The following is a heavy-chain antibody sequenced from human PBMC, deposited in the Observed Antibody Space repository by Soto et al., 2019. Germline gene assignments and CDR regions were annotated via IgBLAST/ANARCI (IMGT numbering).Heavy chain of an antibody. Sequence: QVQLQQWGAGLLKPSETLSLTCDVYGESLSGYYGNWIRQSPGKGLEWIGEINYSGNNNYNPSLKSRVTIPIDTSKNQFSLNMSSVTAADTAVYYCARTRNLDVWGQGTTVIVSS. CDR3: ARTRNLDV. V-gene: IGHV4-34*01. D-gene: IGHD1-1*01. CDR1: GESLSGYY. CDR2: INYSGNN. J-gene: IGHJ6*02.